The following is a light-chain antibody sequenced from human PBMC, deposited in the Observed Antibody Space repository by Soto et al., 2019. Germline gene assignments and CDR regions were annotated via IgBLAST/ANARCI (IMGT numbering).Light chain of an antibody. CDR2: EVN. Sequence: QSALTQPPSASGSPGQSVTISCTGTSSDVGGYNYVAWYLQHPGKAPKFMIYEVNKRPSGVPDRFSGSKSGNTASLTVSGLQTEDEADYYCSSYAGSNNWVFGGGTKVT. CDR3: SSYAGSNNWV. V-gene: IGLV2-8*01. CDR1: SSDVGGYNY. J-gene: IGLJ3*02.